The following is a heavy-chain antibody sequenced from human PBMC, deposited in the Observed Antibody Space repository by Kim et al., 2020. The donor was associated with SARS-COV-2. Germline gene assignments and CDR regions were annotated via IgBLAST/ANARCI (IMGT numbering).Heavy chain of an antibody. CDR1: GFTFSSYW. V-gene: IGHV3-7*01. Sequence: GGSLRLSCAASGFTFSSYWMSWVRQAPGKGLEWVANIKQDGSEKYYVDSVKGRFTISRDNAKNSLYLQMNSLRAEDTAVYYCAREGPGIAAAGHDYWGQGTLVTVSS. CDR3: AREGPGIAAAGHDY. J-gene: IGHJ4*02. CDR2: IKQDGSEK. D-gene: IGHD6-13*01.